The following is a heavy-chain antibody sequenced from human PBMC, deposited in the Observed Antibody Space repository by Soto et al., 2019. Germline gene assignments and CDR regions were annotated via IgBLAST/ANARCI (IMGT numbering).Heavy chain of an antibody. D-gene: IGHD4-4*01. Sequence: EVQLVESGGGLVQPGGSLRLSCAASGFTLSSYWMHWVRLVPGKGLVWVSRINSEGSITTYADSVRGRFTISRDNARNTLYLHMSSLRVEDTAVYYCLRAQSGGSRMDVWGKGTTVIVSS. J-gene: IGHJ6*03. V-gene: IGHV3-74*01. CDR3: LRAQSGGSRMDV. CDR2: INSEGSIT. CDR1: GFTLSSYW.